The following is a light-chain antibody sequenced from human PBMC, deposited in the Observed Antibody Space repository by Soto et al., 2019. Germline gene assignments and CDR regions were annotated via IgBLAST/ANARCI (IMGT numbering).Light chain of an antibody. Sequence: QSALTQPASVSGSPGQSITISCTGTSSDVGSYNFVSWYQQYPGKAPKITIYEVSKRPSGVSNRFSGSKSGNTASLTISGLQDEDEADYYGCSDAGRSTWVLGGGTKLTVL. CDR3: CSDAGRSTWV. V-gene: IGLV2-23*02. J-gene: IGLJ3*02. CDR2: EVS. CDR1: SSDVGSYNF.